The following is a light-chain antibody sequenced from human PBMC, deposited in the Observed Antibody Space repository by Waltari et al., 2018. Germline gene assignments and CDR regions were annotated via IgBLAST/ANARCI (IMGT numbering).Light chain of an antibody. CDR3: SSYAGGGSLM. J-gene: IGLJ3*02. V-gene: IGLV2-8*01. CDR1: RPDVEAYDP. CDR2: EVT. Sequence: QSALTQPPPASGSPGQSITLPCTGIRPDVEAYDPVFWYQQHPGKAPKLLIYEVTKRPSGVPDRFSGSKSDNTASLAVSGLQAEDEADYYCSSYAGGGSLMFGGGTKLTVL.